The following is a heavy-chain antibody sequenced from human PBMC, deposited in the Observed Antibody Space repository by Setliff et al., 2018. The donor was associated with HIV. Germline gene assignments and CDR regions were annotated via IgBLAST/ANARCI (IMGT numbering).Heavy chain of an antibody. Sequence: VASVKVSCKSSGYTFTDYFIHWVRQAPGQGLEWMGWINAGNGNREYSPKFQGRVTITADTSASTMYMELSSLRSEDTAVYYCARVGNNRLQFFDHWGQGTLVTVSS. J-gene: IGHJ4*02. CDR2: INAGNGNR. V-gene: IGHV1-3*01. CDR1: GYTFTDYF. D-gene: IGHD5-12*01. CDR3: ARVGNNRLQFFDH.